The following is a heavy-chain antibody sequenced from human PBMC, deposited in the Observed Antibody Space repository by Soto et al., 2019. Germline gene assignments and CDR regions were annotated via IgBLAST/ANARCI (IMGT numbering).Heavy chain of an antibody. CDR2: IKQDGSEK. V-gene: IGHV3-7*05. J-gene: IGHJ4*02. D-gene: IGHD1-26*01. CDR3: ARVSGSKTCKY. CDR1: GFTFSSYW. Sequence: GGSLRLSCAASGFTFSSYWMSWVRQAPGKGLEWVANIKQDGSEKYYVDSVKGRFTISRDNAKNSLYLQMDSLRAEDTAVYYCARVSGSKTCKYWGQGTLVTVSS.